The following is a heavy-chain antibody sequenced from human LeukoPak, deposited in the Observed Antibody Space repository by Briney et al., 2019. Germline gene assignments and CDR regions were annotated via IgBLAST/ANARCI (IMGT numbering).Heavy chain of an antibody. D-gene: IGHD5-18*01. CDR3: TREMDTAMVWGFDP. V-gene: IGHV3-49*04. J-gene: IGHJ5*02. CDR1: GFTFGDYA. CDR2: MRSKAYGGTT. Sequence: GGSLRLSCTASGFTFGDYAMSWVRQAPGNGLEWVGFMRSKAYGGTTEYAASVKGRFTISRDDSKSIAYLQMNSLKTEDTAVYYCTREMDTAMVWGFDPWGQGTLVTVSS.